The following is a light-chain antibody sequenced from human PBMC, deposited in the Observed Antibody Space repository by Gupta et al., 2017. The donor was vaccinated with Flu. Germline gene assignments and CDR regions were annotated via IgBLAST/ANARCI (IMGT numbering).Light chain of an antibody. CDR2: DAS. V-gene: IGKV3-11*01. J-gene: IGKJ4*01. Sequence: RATLSCRASQSVSSYLAWYQQKPGQAPRLLIYDASNRATGIPARFSGSGSRTDFTLTISSLGPEDFAVYYCQQRSNWPPGLTFGGGTKVEIK. CDR1: QSVSSY. CDR3: QQRSNWPPGLT.